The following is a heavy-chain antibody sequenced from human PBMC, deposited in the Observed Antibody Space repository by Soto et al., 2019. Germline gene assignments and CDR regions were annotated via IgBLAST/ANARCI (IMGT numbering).Heavy chain of an antibody. CDR2: IIPIFGTA. Sequence: SVKVSCKASGGTFSSYAISWVRQAPGQGLEWMGGIIPIFGTANYAQKFQGRVTITADESTSTAYMELSSLRSEDTAVYYCARDPESSSWYHNYYSYGMDVWGQGTTVTVSS. D-gene: IGHD6-13*01. CDR1: GGTFSSYA. J-gene: IGHJ6*02. V-gene: IGHV1-69*13. CDR3: ARDPESSSWYHNYYSYGMDV.